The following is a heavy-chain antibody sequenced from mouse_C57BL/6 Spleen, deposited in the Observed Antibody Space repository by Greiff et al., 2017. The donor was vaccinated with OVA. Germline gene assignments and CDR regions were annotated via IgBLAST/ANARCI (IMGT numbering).Heavy chain of an antibody. Sequence: VQLQQPGAELVKPGASVKLSCKASGYTFTSYWMHWVKQRPGQGLEWIGMIHPNSGSTNYNEKFKSKATLTVDKSSSTAYMQLSSLTSEDSAVYYCARSSRGLLGYMDYWGQGTSVTVSS. V-gene: IGHV1-64*01. CDR1: GYTFTSYW. CDR2: IHPNSGST. CDR3: ARSSRGLLGYMDY. J-gene: IGHJ4*01. D-gene: IGHD2-3*01.